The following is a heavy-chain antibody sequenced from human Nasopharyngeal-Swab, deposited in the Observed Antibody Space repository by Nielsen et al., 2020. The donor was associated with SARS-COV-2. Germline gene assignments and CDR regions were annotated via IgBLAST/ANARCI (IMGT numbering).Heavy chain of an antibody. V-gene: IGHV3-13*01. CDR1: GFTFRSYD. CDR2: IGNAGDT. CDR3: ARARYWLAASGPFFDY. D-gene: IGHD6-13*01. J-gene: IGHJ4*02. Sequence: GESLKISCAASGFTFRSYDMHWVRQGTGKGLEWVSAIGNAGDTYYPGSVKGRFTIPRENAKNSLYLQMNSLRAEDTAVYYCARARYWLAASGPFFDYWGQGTLVTVSS.